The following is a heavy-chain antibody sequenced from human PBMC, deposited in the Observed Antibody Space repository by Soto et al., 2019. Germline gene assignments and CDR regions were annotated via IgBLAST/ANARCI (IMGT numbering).Heavy chain of an antibody. J-gene: IGHJ4*02. CDR3: ARGGYCSGGSCYSVPVFDY. D-gene: IGHD2-15*01. CDR1: GFTFSSYG. CDR2: IWYDGSNK. Sequence: QVQLVESGGGVVQPGRSLRLSCAASGFTFSSYGMHWVRQAPGKGLEWVAVIWYDGSNKYYADSVKGRFSISRDNSKXXLXXQMNSLRGEDTAVYYWARGGYCSGGSCYSVPVFDYWGQGTLVTVSS. V-gene: IGHV3-33*01.